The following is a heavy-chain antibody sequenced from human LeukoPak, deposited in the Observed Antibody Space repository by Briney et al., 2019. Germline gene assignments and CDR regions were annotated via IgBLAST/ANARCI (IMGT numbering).Heavy chain of an antibody. V-gene: IGHV3-20*01. CDR1: GFTFDDYG. Sequence: GGSLSLSCAASGFTFDDYGMSWVRQAPGKGLEWVSGINWNGGSTGDADSVKGRFTISRDNAKNSLYLQMNRLRAEDTALYRCWRGKSEYYALIYVWGKRTTVTVSS. D-gene: IGHD2/OR15-2a*01. CDR2: INWNGGST. CDR3: WRGKSEYYALIYV. J-gene: IGHJ6*04.